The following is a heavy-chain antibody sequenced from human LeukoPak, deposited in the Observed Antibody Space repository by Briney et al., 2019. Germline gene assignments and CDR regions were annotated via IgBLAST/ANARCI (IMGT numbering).Heavy chain of an antibody. CDR2: ISHSGST. D-gene: IGHD2-2*01. Sequence: SETLSPTCAVYGGSFSGYYWSWIRQPPGKGLEWIGEISHSGSTNYNPSLKSRVTISVDTSKNQFSLKLSSVTAADTAVYYCARAGYCSSTSCSLLRKYFQHWGQGTLVTVSS. J-gene: IGHJ1*01. V-gene: IGHV4-34*01. CDR3: ARAGYCSSTSCSLLRKYFQH. CDR1: GGSFSGYY.